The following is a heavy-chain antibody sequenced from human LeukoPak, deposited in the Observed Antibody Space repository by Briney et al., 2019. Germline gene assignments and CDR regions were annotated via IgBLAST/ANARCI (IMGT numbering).Heavy chain of an antibody. D-gene: IGHD2-15*01. J-gene: IGHJ4*02. V-gene: IGHV3-72*01. CDR1: GFTFSDSY. CDR2: SRNKDNSYAT. CDR3: TAALSSYCSGGYCSLSY. Sequence: QAGGSLRLSCAASGFTFSDSYMAWVRQAPGKGLEWVGRSRNKDNSYATDYAASVKGRFTISRDDSKNTLYLQLNSLKTEDTAVYSCTAALSSYCSGGYCSLSYWGQGTLVTVSS.